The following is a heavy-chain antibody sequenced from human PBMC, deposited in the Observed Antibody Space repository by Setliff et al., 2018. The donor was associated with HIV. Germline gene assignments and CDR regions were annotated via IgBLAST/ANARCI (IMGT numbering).Heavy chain of an antibody. Sequence: GGSLRLSCAASGFTLSDHHMNWIRQAPGKGLEWVSYISHSGGTIKYGDSVRGRFTISRDIAKSSLYLQMNSLRAEDTAVYYCARDSSRGDRLRYWGQGTLVTVSS. V-gene: IGHV3-11*04. CDR1: GFTLSDHH. D-gene: IGHD2-21*02. CDR2: ISHSGGTI. CDR3: ARDSSRGDRLRY. J-gene: IGHJ4*02.